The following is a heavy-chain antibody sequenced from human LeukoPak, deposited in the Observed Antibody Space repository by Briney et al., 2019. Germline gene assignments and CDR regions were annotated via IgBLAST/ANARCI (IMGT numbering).Heavy chain of an antibody. CDR2: IDPSDFYN. CDR1: GYSFTSYW. D-gene: IGHD5-18*01. Sequence: GESLKISCKGSGYSFTSYWISWVRQMPGKGLEWMGRIDPSDFYNNYSPSFQGHVTISADKSITTAYLQWSSLKASDTAIHYCARQSSGYSSNFDYWGQGTLVTVSS. CDR3: ARQSSGYSSNFDY. J-gene: IGHJ4*02. V-gene: IGHV5-10-1*01.